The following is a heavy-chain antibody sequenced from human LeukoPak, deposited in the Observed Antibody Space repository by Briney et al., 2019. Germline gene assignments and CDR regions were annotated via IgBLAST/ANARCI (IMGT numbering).Heavy chain of an antibody. CDR3: ARVENYYYYGMDV. J-gene: IGHJ6*02. CDR2: IHYSGST. V-gene: IGHV4-59*01. Sequence: PSETLSLTCTVSGGSISSYYWSWIRQPPGKGLEWIGYIHYSGSTNYNPSLKSRVIISVDTSKNQFFLKLSSVTAADTAVYYCARVENYYYYGMDVWGQGTTVTVSS. CDR1: GGSISSYY.